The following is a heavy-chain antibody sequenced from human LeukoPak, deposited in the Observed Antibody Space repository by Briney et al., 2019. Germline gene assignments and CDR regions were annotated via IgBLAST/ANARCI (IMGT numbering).Heavy chain of an antibody. Sequence: ASVKVSCKASGYTFTSYYMHWVRQAPGQGLEWMGIINPSGGSTSYAQKFQGRVTMTRDTSTSTVYMELSSLRSEDTAVYYCARDAVSVRFGDKSPSAASYWGQGTLVTVSS. D-gene: IGHD3-10*01. CDR2: INPSGGST. V-gene: IGHV1-46*01. J-gene: IGHJ4*02. CDR3: ARDAVSVRFGDKSPSAASY. CDR1: GYTFTSYY.